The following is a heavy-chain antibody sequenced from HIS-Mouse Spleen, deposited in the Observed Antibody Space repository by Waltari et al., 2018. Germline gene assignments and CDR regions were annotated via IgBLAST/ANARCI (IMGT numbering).Heavy chain of an antibody. CDR2: IYYCGST. V-gene: IGHV4-39*07. Sequence: QLQLQESGPGLVKPSETLSLTCTVSGGSISSSSYYWGWISQPPGKGLGWLGSIYYCGSTYYNPSLKSRVTISVDTSKTQFSLKLSSVTAADTAVYYCAREIPYSSSWYDWYFDLWGRGTLVTVSS. CDR3: AREIPYSSSWYDWYFDL. J-gene: IGHJ2*01. D-gene: IGHD6-13*01. CDR1: GGSISSSSYY.